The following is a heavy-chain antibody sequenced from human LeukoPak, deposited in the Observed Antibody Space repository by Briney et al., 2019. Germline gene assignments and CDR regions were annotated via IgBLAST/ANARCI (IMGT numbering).Heavy chain of an antibody. J-gene: IGHJ6*02. Sequence: GASVKVSCKTSGYTFTSHAISWVRQAPGQGLEWMGYINTYNGNAKYAQKVQGRVTMTTDTSTRTAYLELRSPISDDTAVYYCARGTGGGDWETYYGMDVWGQGTTVTVSS. D-gene: IGHD2-21*02. CDR2: INTYNGNA. V-gene: IGHV1-18*01. CDR3: ARGTGGGDWETYYGMDV. CDR1: GYTFTSHA.